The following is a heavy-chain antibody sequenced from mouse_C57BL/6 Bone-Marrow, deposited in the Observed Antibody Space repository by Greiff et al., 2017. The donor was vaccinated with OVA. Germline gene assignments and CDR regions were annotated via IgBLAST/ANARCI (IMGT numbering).Heavy chain of an antibody. Sequence: VQLKESGPELVRPGVSVKISCKGSGYTFTDYAMHWVKQSHAKSLEWIGVISTYYGDASDNQKFKDKATMTVDKSSSTAYMDLTRLTSEDSAVYYCARSGFITTVVAKQDYWGQGTSVTVSS. J-gene: IGHJ4*01. CDR3: ARSGFITTVVAKQDY. CDR1: GYTFTDYA. D-gene: IGHD1-1*01. V-gene: IGHV1-67*01. CDR2: ISTYYGDA.